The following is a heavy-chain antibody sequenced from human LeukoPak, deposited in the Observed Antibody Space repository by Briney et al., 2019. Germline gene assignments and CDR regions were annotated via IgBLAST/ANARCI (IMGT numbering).Heavy chain of an antibody. J-gene: IGHJ4*02. Sequence: SETLSLTCTVSGGSISSSSYYWGWIRQPPGKGLEWIGSIYYSGSTYYNPSLKSRVTISVDTSKNQFSLKLSSVTAADTAVYYCASPILITMVRGVMNEVDYWGQGTLVTVSS. CDR2: IYYSGST. D-gene: IGHD3-10*01. CDR1: GGSISSSSYY. V-gene: IGHV4-39*07. CDR3: ASPILITMVRGVMNEVDY.